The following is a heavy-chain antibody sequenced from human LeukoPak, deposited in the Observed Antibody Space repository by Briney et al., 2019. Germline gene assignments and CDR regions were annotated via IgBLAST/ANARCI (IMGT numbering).Heavy chain of an antibody. D-gene: IGHD3-3*01. CDR2: IKSNLDDGTA. J-gene: IGHJ4*02. CDR1: GFGFNNAW. CDR3: STDFSHFDFSSGYYSY. Sequence: TAGSLRLSCAASGFGFNNAWMIWVRQTPGKGLEWVGRIKSNLDDGTADYATPVKGRFIISRDDSKNTLYLQMSSLKIEDTAVYYCSTDFSHFDFSSGYYSYWGQGTLVTV. V-gene: IGHV3-15*01.